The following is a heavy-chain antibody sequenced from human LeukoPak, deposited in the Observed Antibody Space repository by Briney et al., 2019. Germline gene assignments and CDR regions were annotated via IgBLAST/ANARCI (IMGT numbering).Heavy chain of an antibody. D-gene: IGHD6-19*01. V-gene: IGHV3-23*01. Sequence: GGSLRLSCAASGFTFSSYALSWVRQAPGKGLEWVSTINGNGGRTYYVDSVKGRFTISRDNSKHTLYLQMNNLRAEDTAVYYCANLYSSGWYDGGPTPFDYWGQGTLVTVSS. CDR2: INGNGGRT. CDR3: ANLYSSGWYDGGPTPFDY. J-gene: IGHJ4*02. CDR1: GFTFSSYA.